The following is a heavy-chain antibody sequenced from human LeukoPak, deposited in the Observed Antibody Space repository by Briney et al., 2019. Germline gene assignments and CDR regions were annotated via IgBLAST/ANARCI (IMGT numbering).Heavy chain of an antibody. CDR1: GGSISSYY. CDR3: ASLWAAAGTWDYYYYMDV. D-gene: IGHD6-13*01. V-gene: IGHV4-59*01. J-gene: IGHJ6*03. Sequence: PSETLSLTCTVPGGSISSYYWSWIRQPPGKGLEWIGYIYYSGSTNYNPSLKSRVTISVDTSKNQFSLKLSSVTAADTAVYYCASLWAAAGTWDYYYYMDVWGKGTTVTVSS. CDR2: IYYSGST.